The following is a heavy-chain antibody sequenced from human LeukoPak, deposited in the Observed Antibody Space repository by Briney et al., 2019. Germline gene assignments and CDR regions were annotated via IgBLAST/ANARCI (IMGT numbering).Heavy chain of an antibody. CDR2: ISASNGNT. D-gene: IGHD1-1*01. J-gene: IGHJ4*02. V-gene: IGHV1-18*01. CDR3: ARYPLSYTGNWRYFFDY. Sequence: ASVKLSCKASGYSFTSYGITWVRQAPGPGLEWLGWISASNGNTNYAQKLQGRVTMTSDTSTSTAYMDLRSLTPDDTAFYYCARYPLSYTGNWRYFFDYWDQGTLLTVSS. CDR1: GYSFTSYG.